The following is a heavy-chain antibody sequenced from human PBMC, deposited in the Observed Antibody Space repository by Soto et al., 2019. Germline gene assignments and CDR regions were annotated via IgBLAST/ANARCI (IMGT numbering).Heavy chain of an antibody. J-gene: IGHJ6*03. CDR1: GYTFTSYG. V-gene: IGHV1-18*01. CDR3: ARDAFLYDAGRVCGVSMDV. D-gene: IGHD2-8*02. CDR2: ISAYNGNT. Sequence: ASVKVSCKASGYTFTSYGISWVRQTPGQGLEWMGWISAYNGNTNYAQKLQGRVTMTTDTSTSTAYMELRSLRSDDTAVYYCARDAFLYDAGRVCGVSMDVWGKGTTVTVSS.